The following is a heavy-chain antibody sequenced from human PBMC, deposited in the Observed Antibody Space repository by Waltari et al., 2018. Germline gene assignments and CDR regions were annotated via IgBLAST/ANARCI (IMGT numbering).Heavy chain of an antibody. V-gene: IGHV3-23*01. J-gene: IGHJ4*02. D-gene: IGHD1-26*01. CDR1: GFTFSTYA. CDR3: AKDQEVSGTELFDS. Sequence: EVQLLESGGGLVQPGGSLRLSCAASGFTFSTYAMGWVRQAPGKGLEWVSTISSGGTNTNYADSVKGRLTISRDNSKNTLYLQMNSLRAEDTAIYYCAKDQEVSGTELFDSWGQGTLVTVSS. CDR2: ISSGGTNT.